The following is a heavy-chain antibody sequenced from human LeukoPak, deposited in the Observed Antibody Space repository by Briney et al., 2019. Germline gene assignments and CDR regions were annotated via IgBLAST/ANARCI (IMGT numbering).Heavy chain of an antibody. Sequence: ASVKVSCKASGYRFTNFGITWVRQAPGQGLEWMGWTTPYDDNPEYGKKFQGRVTMTTDTSTDTAYLEVSSLRPDDTAVYHCAKVDPPIIAGARGDAFEIWGQGTLVTVSS. J-gene: IGHJ3*02. CDR3: AKVDPPIIAGARGDAFEI. CDR2: TTPYDDNP. CDR1: GYRFTNFG. V-gene: IGHV1-18*01. D-gene: IGHD1-26*01.